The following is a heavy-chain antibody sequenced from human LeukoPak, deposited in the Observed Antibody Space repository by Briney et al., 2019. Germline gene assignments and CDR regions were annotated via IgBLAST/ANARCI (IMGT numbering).Heavy chain of an antibody. J-gene: IGHJ4*02. CDR2: INAGNGNT. CDR3: AREPLPYDFWSGRFDY. V-gene: IGHV1-3*01. CDR1: GYTFTSYA. Sequence: ASVKVSCKASGYTFTSYAMHWVRQAPGQRLEWMGWINAGNGNTKYSQKFQGRVTITRDTSASTAYMELSSLRSEDTAVYYCAREPLPYDFWSGRFDYWGQGTLVTVSS. D-gene: IGHD3-3*01.